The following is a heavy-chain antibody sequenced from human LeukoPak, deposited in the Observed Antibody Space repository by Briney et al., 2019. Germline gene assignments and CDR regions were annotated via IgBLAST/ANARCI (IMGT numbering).Heavy chain of an antibody. J-gene: IGHJ4*02. D-gene: IGHD3-22*01. Sequence: GGSLRLSCAASGFTFSSYSMNWVRQAPGMGLEWVSYIYTSGDTIYYADSVKGRFTISRDNSKNTLYLQMNSLRAEDTAVYYCAKDTYDSSGTSRHPYDYWGQGTLVTVSS. V-gene: IGHV3-48*01. CDR1: GFTFSSYS. CDR3: AKDTYDSSGTSRHPYDY. CDR2: IYTSGDTI.